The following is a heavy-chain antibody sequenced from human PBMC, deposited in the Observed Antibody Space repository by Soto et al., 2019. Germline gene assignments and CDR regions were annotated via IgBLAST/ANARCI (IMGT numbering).Heavy chain of an antibody. CDR2: IYYSGST. D-gene: IGHD5-18*01. V-gene: IGHV4-31*03. CDR1: GGSISSGGYY. J-gene: IGHJ4*02. Sequence: PSETLSLTCTVSGGSISSGGYYWSWIRQHPGKGLEWIGYIYYSGSTYYNPSLKSRVTISVDTSKNQFSLKLSSVTAADTAVYYCARESAGSVARYSYAPGYDYWGQGTLVTVSS. CDR3: ARESAGSVARYSYAPGYDY.